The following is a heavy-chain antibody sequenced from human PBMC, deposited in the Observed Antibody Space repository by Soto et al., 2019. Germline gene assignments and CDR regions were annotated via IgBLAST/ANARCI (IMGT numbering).Heavy chain of an antibody. Sequence: QVLLVESGGGVVQPGRSLRISCAVSGFTFSSFGMHWVRQAPGKGLEWVAVISDDGSSKHYADSLKGRFTISRDNSNNTLYLQMDSLGPEDTAVYYCAKDRWGDFGDLILPGYWGQATLVTVSS. CDR1: GFTFSSFG. CDR3: AKDRWGDFGDLILPGY. D-gene: IGHD4-17*01. J-gene: IGHJ4*02. CDR2: ISDDGSSK. V-gene: IGHV3-30*18.